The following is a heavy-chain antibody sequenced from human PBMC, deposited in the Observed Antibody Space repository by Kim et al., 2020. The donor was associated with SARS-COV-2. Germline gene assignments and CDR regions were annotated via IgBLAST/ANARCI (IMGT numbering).Heavy chain of an antibody. CDR2: ISYDGSDK. V-gene: IGHV3-30*12. D-gene: IGHD5-12*01. J-gene: IGHJ2*01. Sequence: GGSLRLSCAASGFSFSSYGMHWVRQASGKGLEWVAYISYDGSDKFYADSVKGRFTISRDNSKNTLYLQTSSLRVDDTAVFYCARGPVDPKDGWYFDDWGR. CDR3: ARGPVDPKDGWYFDD. CDR1: GFSFSSYG.